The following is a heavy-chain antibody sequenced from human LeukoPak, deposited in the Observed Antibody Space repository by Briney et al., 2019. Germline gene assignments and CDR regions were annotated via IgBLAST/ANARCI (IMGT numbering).Heavy chain of an antibody. Sequence: SETLSLTCAVDGGSFSGYYWSWIRQPPGKGLEWIGEINHSGSTNYNPSLKSRVTISVDTSKNQFSLKLSSVTAADTAVYYCARPHLYTIFGVVTSYYFDYWGQGTLVTVSS. J-gene: IGHJ4*02. V-gene: IGHV4-34*01. CDR1: GGSFSGYY. D-gene: IGHD3-3*01. CDR3: ARPHLYTIFGVVTSYYFDY. CDR2: INHSGST.